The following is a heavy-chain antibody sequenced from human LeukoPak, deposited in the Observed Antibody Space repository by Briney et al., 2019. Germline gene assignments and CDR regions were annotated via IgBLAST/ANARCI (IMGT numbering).Heavy chain of an antibody. D-gene: IGHD3-22*01. J-gene: IGHJ3*02. CDR1: GFTVSSNY. CDR2: IYSGGST. Sequence: PGGSLRLSCAASGFTVSSNYMSWVRQAPGKGLEWVSVIYSGGSTYYADSVKGRFTISRDNSKNTLYLQMNSLRAEDTAVYYCAGVIVVPIGGAFDIWGQGTMVTVSS. CDR3: AGVIVVPIGGAFDI. V-gene: IGHV3-66*01.